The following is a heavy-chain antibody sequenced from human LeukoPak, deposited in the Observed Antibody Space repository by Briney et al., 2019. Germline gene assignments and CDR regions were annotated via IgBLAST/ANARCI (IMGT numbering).Heavy chain of an antibody. V-gene: IGHV3-48*04. Sequence: PGGSLRLSCAASGFTFSSYWMSWVRQAPGKGLEWVSYISSSSSTIYYADSVKGRFTISRDNAKNSLYLQMNSLRAEDTAVYYCALSSGYYYTPGFDYWGQGTLVTVSS. J-gene: IGHJ4*02. CDR1: GFTFSSYW. CDR3: ALSSGYYYTPGFDY. D-gene: IGHD3-22*01. CDR2: ISSSSSTI.